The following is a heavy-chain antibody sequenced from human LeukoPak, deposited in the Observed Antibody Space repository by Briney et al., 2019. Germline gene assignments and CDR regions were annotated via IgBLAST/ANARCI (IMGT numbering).Heavy chain of an antibody. J-gene: IGHJ4*02. D-gene: IGHD3-10*01. CDR1: GFTFSSYA. V-gene: IGHV3-23*01. CDR2: ISGSGGST. CDR3: AKGSAYGSGSYYSRFDY. Sequence: GGSLRLSCAASGFTFSSYAMSWVRQAPGKGLEWVSAISGSGGSTYYADSVKGRFTISRDNSKNTLYLQMNSLRAEDTAVYYCAKGSAYGSGSYYSRFDYWGQGTLVTVSS.